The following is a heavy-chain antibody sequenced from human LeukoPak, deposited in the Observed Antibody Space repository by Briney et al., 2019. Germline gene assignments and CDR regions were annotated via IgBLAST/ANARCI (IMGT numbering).Heavy chain of an antibody. D-gene: IGHD3-10*01. CDR1: GHSISTGYY. CDR3: ASYYASGVSAYNYYGMDV. V-gene: IGHV4-38-2*01. J-gene: IGHJ6*04. CDR2: MSHNRGT. Sequence: SETLALTCAVSGHSISTGYYWGWIRQPPGKGLEWIGSMSHNRGTYYNPSLKSRVTISMDTSKNQISLRLTSVTAADTAVYYCASYYASGVSAYNYYGMDVWGKGTTVTVSS.